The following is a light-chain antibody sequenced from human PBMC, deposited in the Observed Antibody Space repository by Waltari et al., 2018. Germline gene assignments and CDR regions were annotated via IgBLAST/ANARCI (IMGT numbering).Light chain of an antibody. CDR2: AVS. V-gene: IGLV2-14*03. CDR1: SSDVGGYNS. CDR3: SSYTSSSTLEV. Sequence: QSALTQPASVSGSPGQSITISCTGTSSDVGGYNSVSWYQQHPGKAPKLMIYAVSNRPSGVSNRFSGSKSGNTASLTISGLQAEDEADYYCSSYTSSSTLEVFGTGTKVTVL. J-gene: IGLJ1*01.